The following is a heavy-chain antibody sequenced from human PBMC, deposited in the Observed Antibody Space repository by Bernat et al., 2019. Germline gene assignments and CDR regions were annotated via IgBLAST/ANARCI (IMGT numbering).Heavy chain of an antibody. CDR1: GGSISSYY. CDR2: IYYSASN. J-gene: IGHJ3*02. V-gene: IGHV4-59*01. CDR3: ARERYYYDSSGYYYGAFDI. D-gene: IGHD3-22*01. Sequence: QVQLQESGPGLVKPSETLSLNCTVSGGSISSYYWSWIRQPPGKGLGWIWYIYYSASNNYNPSLKSRVTIQVDTAKNQFSLKLSSVTAADTAVYYCARERYYYDSSGYYYGAFDIWGQGTMVTVSS.